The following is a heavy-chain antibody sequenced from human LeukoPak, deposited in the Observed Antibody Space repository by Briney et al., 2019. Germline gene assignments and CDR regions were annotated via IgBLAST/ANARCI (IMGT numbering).Heavy chain of an antibody. Sequence: GGSLRLSCAASGFTVSSNYRSWVRQAPGKGLEWVSVIYSGGSTYYADSVKGRFTISRDNSKNTLYLQMNSLRAGDTAVYYCARDSSGWYGYFDYWGQGTLVTVSS. J-gene: IGHJ4*02. V-gene: IGHV3-66*01. CDR1: GFTVSSNY. CDR3: ARDSSGWYGYFDY. D-gene: IGHD6-19*01. CDR2: IYSGGST.